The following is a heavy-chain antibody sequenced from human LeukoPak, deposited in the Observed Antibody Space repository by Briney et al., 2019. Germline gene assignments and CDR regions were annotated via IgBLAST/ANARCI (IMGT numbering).Heavy chain of an antibody. CDR1: GYTFTCYG. J-gene: IGHJ4*02. CDR2: ISAYNGNT. V-gene: IGHV1-18*01. D-gene: IGHD4-17*01. CDR3: AAYDYGDYVVY. Sequence: ASVKVSCKASGYTFTCYGISWVRQAPGQGLEWMGWISAYNGNTNYAQKLQGRVTMTTDTSTSTAYVELRSLRSDDTAVYYCAAYDYGDYVVYWGQGTLVTVSS.